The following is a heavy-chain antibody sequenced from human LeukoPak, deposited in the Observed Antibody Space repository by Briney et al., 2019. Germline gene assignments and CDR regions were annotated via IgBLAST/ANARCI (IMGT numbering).Heavy chain of an antibody. V-gene: IGHV3-7*01. D-gene: IGHD6-6*01. CDR1: GFTFSRNY. CDR3: ATDSSHRVDY. Sequence: GGSLRLSCAASGFTFSRNYMTWVRQAPGMGLEWVANIEQDGSEKYYVDSVKGRFTISRDNAKNSLYLQMNSLRAEDTAVYYCATDSSHRVDYWGQGTLVTVSS. J-gene: IGHJ4*02. CDR2: IEQDGSEK.